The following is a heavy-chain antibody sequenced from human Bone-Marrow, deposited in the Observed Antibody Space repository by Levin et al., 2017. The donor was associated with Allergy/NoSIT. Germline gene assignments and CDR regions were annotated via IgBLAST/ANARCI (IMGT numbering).Heavy chain of an antibody. J-gene: IGHJ3*01. CDR1: GFSFSSYG. V-gene: IGHV3-30*03. Sequence: GGSLRLSCAASGFSFSSYGMHWVRQAPGKGLEWVAVISHDGITEYYADSVKGRITISRDSSRNTLYLQMNSLTVDDAGVYFCASPREYCVTTTACYIAFDLWGQGTTVTVSS. D-gene: IGHD2-15*01. CDR3: ASPREYCVTTTACYIAFDL. CDR2: ISHDGITE.